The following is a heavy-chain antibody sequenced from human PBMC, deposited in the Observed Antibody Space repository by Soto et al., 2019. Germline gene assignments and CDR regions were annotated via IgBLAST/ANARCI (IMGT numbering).Heavy chain of an antibody. CDR3: ASYYDSSVTGFDY. D-gene: IGHD3-22*01. CDR2: IYYSGST. CDR1: GGSISSGDYY. J-gene: IGHJ4*02. Sequence: SETLSLTCTVSGGSISSGDYYWSWIRQPPGKGLEWIGYIYYSGSTYYNPSLKSRVTISVDTSKNQFSLKLSSVTAADTAVYYCASYYDSSVTGFDYWGQGTLVTVSS. V-gene: IGHV4-30-4*01.